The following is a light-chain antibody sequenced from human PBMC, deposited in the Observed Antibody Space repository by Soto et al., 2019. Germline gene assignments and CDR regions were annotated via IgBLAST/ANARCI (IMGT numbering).Light chain of an antibody. CDR3: SSYTSSSTLVV. V-gene: IGLV2-14*01. Sequence: QSALPQPASVSGSPGQSSTISCTGTSSDVGGYNYVSWYQQHPGQAPKLMIYDVSNRPSGVSNRFSGSKSGNTASLTISGLQAEDEADYYCSSYTSSSTLVVFGGGTKVTVL. CDR1: SSDVGGYNY. J-gene: IGLJ2*01. CDR2: DVS.